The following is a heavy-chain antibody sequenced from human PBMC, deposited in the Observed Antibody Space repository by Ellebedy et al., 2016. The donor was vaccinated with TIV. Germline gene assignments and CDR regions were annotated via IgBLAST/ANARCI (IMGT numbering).Heavy chain of an antibody. D-gene: IGHD4-17*01. CDR3: ARRGSYGDYAVHVNNWFDS. J-gene: IGHJ5*01. CDR1: GFSFRSYW. CDR2: IYQDGSEK. V-gene: IGHV3-7*01. Sequence: GESLKISCAASGFSFRSYWMSWVRQAPGKGLEWVANIYQDGSEKYYVDSVEGRFTISRDNAKNELYLQMKSLRVEDTARYYCARRGSYGDYAVHVNNWFDSWGQGTPVTVSP.